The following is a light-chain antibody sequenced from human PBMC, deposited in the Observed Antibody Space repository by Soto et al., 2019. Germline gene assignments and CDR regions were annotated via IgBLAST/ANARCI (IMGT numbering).Light chain of an antibody. CDR1: SSDVGGYNY. V-gene: IGLV2-14*01. J-gene: IGLJ1*01. Sequence: QSALTQPASVSGSPGQSITISCTGTSSDVGGYNYVSWYQQHPGKAPKLMIYDVSNRPSGVSNRFSGSKSGNTASLTISGLQPEDEADYYCSSYTSSSTYNYVFGTGTKLTVL. CDR2: DVS. CDR3: SSYTSSSTYNYV.